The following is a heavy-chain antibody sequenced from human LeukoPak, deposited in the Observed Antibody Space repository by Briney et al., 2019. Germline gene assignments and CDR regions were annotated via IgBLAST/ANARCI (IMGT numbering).Heavy chain of an antibody. D-gene: IGHD3-16*01. CDR1: GGSISSYY. J-gene: IGHJ4*02. CDR2: INHSGST. V-gene: IGHV4-34*01. CDR3: APIGALGGPFGGDY. Sequence: PSETLSLTCTVSGGSISSYYWSWIRQPPGKGLEWIGEINHSGSTNYNPSLKSRVTISVDTSKNQFSLKLSSVTAADTAVYYCAPIGALGGPFGGDYWGQGTLVTVSS.